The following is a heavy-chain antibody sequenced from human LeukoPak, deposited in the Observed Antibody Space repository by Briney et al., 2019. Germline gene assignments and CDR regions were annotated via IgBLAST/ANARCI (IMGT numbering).Heavy chain of an antibody. CDR1: GGSFSGYY. CDR3: ARSIGDGYNFGRFGPLGWFDP. CDR2: INHSGST. Sequence: SETLSLTCAVYGGSFSGYYWSWIRRPPGKGLEWIGEINHSGSTNYNPSLKSRVTISVDTSKNQFSLKLSSVTAADTAVYYCARSIGDGYNFGRFGPLGWFDPWGQGTLVTVSS. D-gene: IGHD5-24*01. V-gene: IGHV4-34*01. J-gene: IGHJ5*02.